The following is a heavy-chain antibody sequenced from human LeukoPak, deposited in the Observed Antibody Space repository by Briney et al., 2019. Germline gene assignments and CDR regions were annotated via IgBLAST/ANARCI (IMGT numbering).Heavy chain of an antibody. Sequence: GGSLRLSCAASGFTFSSSAMSWVRLAPGKGLEWVSGISGSDGSTYYADSVKGRFTISRDNAKNSLYLQMNSLRAEDTAVYYCAELGITMIGGVWGKGTTVTISS. CDR3: AELGITMIGGV. CDR2: ISGSDGST. CDR1: GFTFSSSA. V-gene: IGHV3-23*01. D-gene: IGHD3-10*02. J-gene: IGHJ6*04.